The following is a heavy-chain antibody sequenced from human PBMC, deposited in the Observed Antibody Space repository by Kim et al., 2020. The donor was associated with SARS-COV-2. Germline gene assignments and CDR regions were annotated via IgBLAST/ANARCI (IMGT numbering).Heavy chain of an antibody. CDR3: VRGQQWLIKN. V-gene: IGHV3-43*02. CDR1: GFTFADYA. D-gene: IGHD6-19*01. Sequence: GGSLRLSCAASGFTFADYAMQWVRQVPGKGLEWVSLISRDGGEIKYADSVKGRFTISRDNSKNSLYLQMNSLRSEDTALYYCVRGQQWLIKNWGQGTQVTVSS. CDR2: ISRDGGEI. J-gene: IGHJ4*02.